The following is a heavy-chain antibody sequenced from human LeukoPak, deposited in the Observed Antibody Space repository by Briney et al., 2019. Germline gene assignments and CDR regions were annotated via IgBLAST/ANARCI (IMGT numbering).Heavy chain of an antibody. CDR1: GGSFSGYY. J-gene: IGHJ5*02. CDR3: ARAQPRFRPRVGPPRHGYRFDP. Sequence: SETLSLTCAVYGGSFSGYYWSWIRQPPGKGLEWIGEINHSGSTNYNPSLKSRVTISVDTSKNQFSLKLSSVTAADTAVYYCARAQPRFRPRVGPPRHGYRFDPWGQGTLVTVSS. CDR2: INHSGST. V-gene: IGHV4-34*01. D-gene: IGHD1-1*01.